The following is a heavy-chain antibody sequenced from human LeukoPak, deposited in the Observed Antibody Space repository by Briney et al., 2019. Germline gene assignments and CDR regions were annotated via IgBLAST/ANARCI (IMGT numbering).Heavy chain of an antibody. J-gene: IGHJ4*02. CDR1: GLTFSIYG. CDR3: AKDRRSGYNFREYFDY. CDR2: IRYEGGNK. V-gene: IGHV3-30*02. Sequence: GGSQRLSCAPSGLTFSIYGMHWVRQAPGSGMEWGAFIRYEGGNKYYAGSVKGRFTISRDNSKNTLYLQMNNLRAEDTAVYYCAKDRRSGYNFREYFDYWGQGTVVSV. D-gene: IGHD5-18*01.